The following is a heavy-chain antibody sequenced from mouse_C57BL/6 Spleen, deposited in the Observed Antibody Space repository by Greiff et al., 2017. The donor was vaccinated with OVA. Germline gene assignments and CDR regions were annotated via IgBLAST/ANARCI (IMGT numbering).Heavy chain of an antibody. J-gene: IGHJ2*01. Sequence: EVQLQESGAELVRPGASVKLSCTASGFTFNDYYMHWVKQRPEQGLEWIGNIDPDDGDTDYAPKFKGKATMSVDKSSNTAYLQLSSLTSEDTAVYYCTAESYGYFDYWGQGTTLTVSS. V-gene: IGHV14-1*01. CDR1: GFTFNDYY. CDR2: IDPDDGDT. D-gene: IGHD3-3*01. CDR3: TAESYGYFDY.